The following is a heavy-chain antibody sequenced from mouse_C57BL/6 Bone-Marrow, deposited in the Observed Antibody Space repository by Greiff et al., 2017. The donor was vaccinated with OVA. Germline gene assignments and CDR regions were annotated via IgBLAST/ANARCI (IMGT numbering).Heavy chain of an antibody. CDR3: ARKRGLLRYYAMDY. J-gene: IGHJ4*01. CDR1: GYTFTSYW. CDR2: IHPNSGST. Sequence: VQLQQSGAELVKPGASVKLSCKASGYTFTSYWMHWVKQRPGQGLEWIGMIHPNSGSTNYNEKFKSKATLTVDKSSSTAYMQLSSLTSEDSAVYYCARKRGLLRYYAMDYWGQGTSVTVSS. D-gene: IGHD1-1*01. V-gene: IGHV1-64*01.